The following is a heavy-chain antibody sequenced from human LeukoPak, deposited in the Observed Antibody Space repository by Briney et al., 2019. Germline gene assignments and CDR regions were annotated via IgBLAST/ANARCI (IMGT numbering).Heavy chain of an antibody. Sequence: GGSLRLSCAASGFTFSSYSMNWVRQAPGKGLEWVSYISSSSSTIYYADSVKGRFTISRDNAKNSLYLQMNSLRAEDTAVYYCASPITSVAATHDAFDIWGQGTMVTVSS. CDR1: GFTFSSYS. D-gene: IGHD6-19*01. J-gene: IGHJ3*02. CDR2: ISSSSSTI. CDR3: ASPITSVAATHDAFDI. V-gene: IGHV3-48*01.